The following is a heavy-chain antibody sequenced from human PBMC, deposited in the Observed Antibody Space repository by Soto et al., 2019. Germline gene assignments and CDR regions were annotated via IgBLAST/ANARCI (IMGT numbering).Heavy chain of an antibody. J-gene: IGHJ4*02. CDR1: GGSFSGYY. Sequence: PSETLSLTCAVYGGSFSGYYWIWIRQPPGKGLEWIGEINHSGSTNYNPSLKSRVTISVDTSKNQFSLKLSSVTAADTAVYYCARGQSGYDRRFAYWGQGTLVTVSS. CDR2: INHSGST. D-gene: IGHD5-12*01. CDR3: ARGQSGYDRRFAY. V-gene: IGHV4-34*01.